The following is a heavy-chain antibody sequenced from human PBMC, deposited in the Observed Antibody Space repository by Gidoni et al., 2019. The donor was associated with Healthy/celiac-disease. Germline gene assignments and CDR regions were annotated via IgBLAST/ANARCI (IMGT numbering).Heavy chain of an antibody. Sequence: QVQLQESGPGLVKPSETLSLTCGVSGYSISSGYYWGWIRQPPGKGLEWIGSIYHSGSTYYNPSLKSRVTISVDTSKNQFSLKLSSVTAADTAVYYCAGPIGSGGAFDIWGQGTMVTVSS. CDR3: AGPIGSGGAFDI. CDR1: GYSISSGYY. D-gene: IGHD1-26*01. CDR2: IYHSGST. J-gene: IGHJ3*02. V-gene: IGHV4-38-2*01.